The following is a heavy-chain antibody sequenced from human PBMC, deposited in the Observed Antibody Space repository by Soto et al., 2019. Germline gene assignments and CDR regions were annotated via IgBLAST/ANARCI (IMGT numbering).Heavy chain of an antibody. CDR3: ASMTTVATAAFDI. V-gene: IGHV2-5*01. CDR1: GLSFGTSGVG. D-gene: IGHD4-17*01. CDR2: IYWNDDQ. J-gene: IGHJ3*02. Sequence: QITLKESGPTLVKPTQTLTLTCTASGLSFGTSGVGVGWIRQPPGKALEWLALIYWNDDQRYSPSLKSSLTITKDTSNNQVVLTMTNVDPVDTATYYCASMTTVATAAFDIWGQGIMVTVPS.